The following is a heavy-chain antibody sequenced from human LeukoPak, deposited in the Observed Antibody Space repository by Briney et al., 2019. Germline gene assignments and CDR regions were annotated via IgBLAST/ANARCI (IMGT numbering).Heavy chain of an antibody. J-gene: IGHJ4*02. CDR3: ARNRGTGATPVPDQ. CDR2: IYYGGTT. Sequence: SETLSLTCTVSGGSISSFYWSWIRQPPGKGLEWIGYIYYGGTTNYNPSLKSRVTISVDMSKNQFSLKVRSVTAADTAVYYCARNRGTGATPVPDQWGQGTLVTVSS. D-gene: IGHD1-26*01. V-gene: IGHV4-59*01. CDR1: GGSISSFY.